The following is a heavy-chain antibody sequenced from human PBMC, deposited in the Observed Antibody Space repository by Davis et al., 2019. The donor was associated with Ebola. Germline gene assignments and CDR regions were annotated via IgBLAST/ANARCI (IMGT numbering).Heavy chain of an antibody. CDR2: IYYSGST. J-gene: IGHJ5*02. CDR3: ARGIGSYSGWFDP. Sequence: MPSETLSLTCTVSGDSVSSGSYYWSWIRQPPEKGLEWVGYIYYSGSTNYNPSLKSRVTISVDTSKNQFSLKLSSVTAADTAVYYCARGIGSYSGWFDPWGQGTLVTVSS. V-gene: IGHV4-61*01. D-gene: IGHD1-26*01. CDR1: GDSVSSGSYY.